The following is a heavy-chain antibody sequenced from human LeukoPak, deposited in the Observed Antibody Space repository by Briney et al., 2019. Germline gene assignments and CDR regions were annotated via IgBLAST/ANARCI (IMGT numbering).Heavy chain of an antibody. CDR1: GFTFTSYG. CDR3: ARDPIAAVRFDY. J-gene: IGHJ4*02. Sequence: GGSLRLSCAASGFTFTSYGMHWARQAPGKGLEWVEVIWYDGSNKYYADSVKGRFTISRDNSKNTLYLQMNSLRAEDTAVYYCARDPIAAVRFDYWGQGTLVTVSS. V-gene: IGHV3-33*01. D-gene: IGHD6-13*01. CDR2: IWYDGSNK.